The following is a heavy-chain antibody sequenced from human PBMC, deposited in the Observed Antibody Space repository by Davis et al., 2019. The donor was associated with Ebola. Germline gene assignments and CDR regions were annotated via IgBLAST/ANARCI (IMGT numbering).Heavy chain of an antibody. D-gene: IGHD2-2*02. V-gene: IGHV3-21*01. Sequence: GESLKISCAASGFTFSSYSMNWVRQAPGKGLEWVSSISSSSSYIYYADSVKGRFTISRDNAKNSLYLQMNSLRAEDTAVYYCASRIVVVPAAIWADYYYGMDVWGQGTTVTVSS. J-gene: IGHJ6*02. CDR2: ISSSSSYI. CDR1: GFTFSSYS. CDR3: ASRIVVVPAAIWADYYYGMDV.